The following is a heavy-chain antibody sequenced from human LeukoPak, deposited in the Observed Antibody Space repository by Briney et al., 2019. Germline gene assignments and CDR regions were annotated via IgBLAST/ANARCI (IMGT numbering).Heavy chain of an antibody. J-gene: IGHJ6*03. CDR3: AREIGGGAAARPWHYNYYMDV. CDR1: GFTFNDYY. V-gene: IGHV3-11*01. CDR2: ISSSGSTI. D-gene: IGHD6-6*01. Sequence: GGSLRLSCAASGFTFNDYYMSWIRQAPGKGLELVSYISSSGSTIYYADSMKGRFTISRDNAKNSLYLQMNSLIAEDTAVYYCAREIGGGAAARPWHYNYYMDVWGKGTTVTVSS.